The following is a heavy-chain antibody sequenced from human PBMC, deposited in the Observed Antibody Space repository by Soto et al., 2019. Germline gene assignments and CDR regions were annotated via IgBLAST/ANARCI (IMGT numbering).Heavy chain of an antibody. CDR3: ARGRPNYFYYGLDV. Sequence: SETLSLTCTVSGGSIKSDYYWAWVRQFPGGGLQWMGYKYYSGATDSDPSLERRVSFSVDMSKNQFSLNLTSVTVADTAVYYCARGRPNYFYYGLDVWGQGIPVTVSS. CDR1: GGSIKSDYY. CDR2: KYYSGAT. J-gene: IGHJ6*02. V-gene: IGHV4-30-4*01.